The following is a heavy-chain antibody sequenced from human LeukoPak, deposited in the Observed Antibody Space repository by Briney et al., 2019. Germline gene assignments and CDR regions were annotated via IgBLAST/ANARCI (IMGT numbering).Heavy chain of an antibody. V-gene: IGHV3-7*03. CDR2: IKQDGGEK. D-gene: IGHD3-16*02. J-gene: IGHJ4*02. Sequence: GGSLRLSCAASGLTFSTYGMNWVRQAPGKGLEWVANIKQDGGEKYYVDSVKGRFTVSRDNPKNSLYLEMNNLRAEDTAIYHCAKDCRNTPRLGYWGQGTLVTVSS. CDR1: GLTFSTYG. CDR3: AKDCRNTPRLGY.